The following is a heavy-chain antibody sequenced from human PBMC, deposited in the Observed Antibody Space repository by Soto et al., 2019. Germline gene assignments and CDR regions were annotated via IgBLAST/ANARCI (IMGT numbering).Heavy chain of an antibody. CDR2: ISGSGGSS. CDR1: GFAFSTYA. V-gene: IGHV3-23*01. CDR3: AKVTKRAAAGRYEYYKYGMDV. Sequence: SLRLSCAAAGFAFSTYAMTWVRQAPGKGLEWDSVISGSGGSSYYAASVKGRFTISRDNSKNTLFLQMNGLRAEDTAVYYCAKVTKRAAAGRYEYYKYGMDVWGQGTTVTVSS. D-gene: IGHD6-13*01. J-gene: IGHJ6*02.